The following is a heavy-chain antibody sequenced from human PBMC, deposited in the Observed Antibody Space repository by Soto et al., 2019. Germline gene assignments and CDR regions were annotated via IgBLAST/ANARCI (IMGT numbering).Heavy chain of an antibody. J-gene: IGHJ4*02. CDR1: GFTFSSYG. D-gene: IGHD3-22*01. CDR3: AKDSKALMTMIVVVITYFDY. V-gene: IGHV3-30*18. Sequence: QVQLVESGGGVVQPGRSLRLSCAASGFTFSSYGMHWVRQAPGKGLEWVAVISYDGSNKYYADSVKGRFTISRDNSKNTLYLQMNSLRAEDTAVYYCAKDSKALMTMIVVVITYFDYWGQGTLVTVSS. CDR2: ISYDGSNK.